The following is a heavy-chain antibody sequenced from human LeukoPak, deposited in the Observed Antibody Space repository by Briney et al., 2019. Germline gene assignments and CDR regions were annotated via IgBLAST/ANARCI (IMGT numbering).Heavy chain of an antibody. CDR3: LKDRPCGTCKPMDA. J-gene: IGHJ6*02. CDR1: GFTYTDYS. Sequence: GGSLRLSCSASGFTYTDYSMSWVRQVPGKGLEWVSGLGRTGEYKYYADSVKGRFTISRDNSNDMVFLQMNSLRAEYTAIYYCLKDRPCGTCKPMDAWGQGTTV. D-gene: IGHD2-21*01. V-gene: IGHV3-23*01. CDR2: LGRTGEYK.